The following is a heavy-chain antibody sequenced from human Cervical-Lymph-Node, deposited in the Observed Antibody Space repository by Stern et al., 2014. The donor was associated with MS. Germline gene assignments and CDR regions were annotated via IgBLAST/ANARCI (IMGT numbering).Heavy chain of an antibody. Sequence: VQLVESGAEVKKPGASVKVSCKASGYTFTGYYMYWVRQASGQGLEWMGIFNPTGGSTTYAQTFQGRVTMTADTSTSTVYVDLSSLTSEDTAMYYCARAGSGNSNYFDYWGQGTLVTVSS. J-gene: IGHJ4*02. D-gene: IGHD3-22*01. CDR1: GYTFTGYY. CDR2: FNPTGGST. V-gene: IGHV1-46*01. CDR3: ARAGSGNSNYFDY.